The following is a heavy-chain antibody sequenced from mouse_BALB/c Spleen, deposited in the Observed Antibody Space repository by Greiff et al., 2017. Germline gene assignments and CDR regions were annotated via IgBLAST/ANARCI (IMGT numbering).Heavy chain of an antibody. D-gene: IGHD1-1*01. J-gene: IGHJ3*01. Sequence: VQLKQSGPELVKPGASVKISCKASGYTFTDYNMHWVKQSHGKSLEWIGYIYPYNGGTGYNQKFKSKATLTVDNSSSTADMELRSLTSEDSAVYYCARGGGYGSRRGPFADWGQGTLVTVSA. CDR1: GYTFTDYN. V-gene: IGHV1S29*02. CDR3: ARGGGYGSRRGPFAD. CDR2: IYPYNGGT.